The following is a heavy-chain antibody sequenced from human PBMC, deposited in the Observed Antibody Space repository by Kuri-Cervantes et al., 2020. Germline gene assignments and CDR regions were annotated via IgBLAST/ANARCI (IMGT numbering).Heavy chain of an antibody. J-gene: IGHJ4*02. CDR3: ARDPPGGVLDY. D-gene: IGHD3-10*01. V-gene: IGHV1-2*02. CDR1: GYTFTGYY. Sequence: VKVSCKASGYTFTGYYMHWVRQAPGQGLEWMGWINPNSGGTNYAQKFQGRVTMTRDTSISTAYMDLTRLRSDDTAVYYCARDPPGGVLDYWGQGTLVTVSS. CDR2: INPNSGGT.